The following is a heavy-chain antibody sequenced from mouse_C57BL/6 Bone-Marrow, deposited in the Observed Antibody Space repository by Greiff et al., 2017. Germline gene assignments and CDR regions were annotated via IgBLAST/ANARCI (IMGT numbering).Heavy chain of an antibody. CDR3: GGNGGTVRRNYAMDD. D-gene: IGHD1-1*01. J-gene: IGHJ4*01. CDR1: GFTIKNTY. V-gene: IGHV14-3*01. Sequence: VQLQQSVAELVRPGASVKLSCTASGFTIKNTYMHWVKQRPEQGLEWIGRIDPANGNTKYAPKFQGKAPITAANSSNTAYLQLSSLTSEDTAIYYCGGNGGTVRRNYAMDDWGKGTSVTVSS. CDR2: IDPANGNT.